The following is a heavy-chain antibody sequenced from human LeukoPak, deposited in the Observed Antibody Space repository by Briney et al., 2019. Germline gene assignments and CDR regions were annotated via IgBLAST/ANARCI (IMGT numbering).Heavy chain of an antibody. J-gene: IGHJ4*02. D-gene: IGHD3-22*01. V-gene: IGHV3-66*01. Sequence: PGGSLRLSCAASGFTVSSNYMSWVRQAPGKGLEWVSVIYSGGSTYYADSVKGRLTISRDNSKNTLYLQMNSLRAEDTAVYYCARLGDYYDSSGYYYFDYWGQGTLVTVSS. CDR2: IYSGGST. CDR3: ARLGDYYDSSGYYYFDY. CDR1: GFTVSSNY.